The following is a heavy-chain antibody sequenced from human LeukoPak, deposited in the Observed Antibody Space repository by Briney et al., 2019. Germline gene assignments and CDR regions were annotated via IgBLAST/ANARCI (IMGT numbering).Heavy chain of an antibody. D-gene: IGHD3-10*01. Sequence: ASVKVSCKASGYTFTGYYMHWVRQAPGQGLEWMGWINPNSGGTNYAQKFQGRVTMTRDTSISTAYMELSSLRSEDTAVYYCARSDGSGSYPAHLFDYWGQGTLVTVSS. CDR1: GYTFTGYY. CDR2: INPNSGGT. V-gene: IGHV1-2*02. CDR3: ARSDGSGSYPAHLFDY. J-gene: IGHJ4*02.